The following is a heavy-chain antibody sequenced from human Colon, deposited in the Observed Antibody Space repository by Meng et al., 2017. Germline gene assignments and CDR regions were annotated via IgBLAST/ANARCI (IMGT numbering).Heavy chain of an antibody. CDR2: FFHTGRT. Sequence: QGQLQESGPGLVKPSGTPSLTCAVSGGSISSNWWSWVRQPPGKGLEWIGEFFHTGRTNYDPSLKSRVTISVDKSNNQFSLKLTSVTAADTAVYYCARHISILGQRGFDYWGQGTLVTVSS. CDR3: ARHISILGQRGFDY. J-gene: IGHJ4*02. CDR1: GGSISSNW. D-gene: IGHD3/OR15-3a*01. V-gene: IGHV4-4*02.